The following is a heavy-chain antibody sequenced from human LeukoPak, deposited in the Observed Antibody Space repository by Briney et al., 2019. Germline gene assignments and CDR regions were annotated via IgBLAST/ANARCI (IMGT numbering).Heavy chain of an antibody. CDR3: ATLGALPNDSSGVSDAFDI. Sequence: SETLSLTCGVSGGSISSGGYSWSWIRQPPGKGLEWIGYIYHSGSTYYNPSLKSRVTISVDRSKNQFSLKLSSVTAADTAAYYCATLGALPNDSSGVSDAFDIWGQGTMVTVSS. J-gene: IGHJ3*02. V-gene: IGHV4-30-2*01. CDR1: GGSISSGGYS. D-gene: IGHD6-19*01. CDR2: IYHSGST.